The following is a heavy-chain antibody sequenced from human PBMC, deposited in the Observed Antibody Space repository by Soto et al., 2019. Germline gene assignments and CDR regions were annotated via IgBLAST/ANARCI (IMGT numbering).Heavy chain of an antibody. CDR3: AVIAGRPSSSYHIGV. CDR1: GYSFTSRD. CDR2: INPSAGSR. V-gene: IGHV1-8*03. Sequence: QVQVVQSGAEVKKPGDSVKVSCKTSGYSFTSRDVNWVRQAPGQGLEWLGWINPSAGSRGYAPEFQGRVTITGDNYMSTASMERRTVRSEDTDVDYCAVIAGRPSSSYHIGVWGQGTSVTVSS. J-gene: IGHJ6*02. D-gene: IGHD6-6*01.